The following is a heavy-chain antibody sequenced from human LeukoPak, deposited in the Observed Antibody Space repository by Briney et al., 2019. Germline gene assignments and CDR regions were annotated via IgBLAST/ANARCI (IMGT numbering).Heavy chain of an antibody. V-gene: IGHV1-18*01. CDR2: ISAYNGNT. J-gene: IGHJ4*02. CDR3: ARGYCSSTSCSNFDY. Sequence: ASVKVSCKASGYTFTSYGISWVRQAPGQGLEWVGWISAYNGNTNYAQKLQGRVTMTTDTSTSTAYMELRSLRSDDTAVYYCARGYCSSTSCSNFDYWGQGTLVTVSS. CDR1: GYTFTSYG. D-gene: IGHD2-2*01.